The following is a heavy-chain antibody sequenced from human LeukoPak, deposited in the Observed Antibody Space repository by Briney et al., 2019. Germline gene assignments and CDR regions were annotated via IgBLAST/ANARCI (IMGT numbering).Heavy chain of an antibody. J-gene: IGHJ5*02. CDR3: ARSPVARWFDP. V-gene: IGHV4-59*08. D-gene: IGHD4-23*01. CDR2: IYYSGST. Sequence: SETLSLTCTVSGGSISSYYWSWIRQPPGKGLEWIGYIYYSGSTNYNPSLKSRVTISVDTSKNQFSLKLSSVTAADTAVYYCARSPVARWFDPWGQGTLVTVSS. CDR1: GGSISSYY.